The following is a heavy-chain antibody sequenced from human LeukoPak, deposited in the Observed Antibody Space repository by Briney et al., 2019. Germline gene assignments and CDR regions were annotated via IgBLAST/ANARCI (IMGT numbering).Heavy chain of an antibody. D-gene: IGHD3-22*01. CDR1: GFTFSSYA. V-gene: IGHV3-23*01. J-gene: IGHJ4*02. CDR2: ISGSGGST. CDR3: ACLSESRYYDSSGYYYGTGPAADY. Sequence: GGSLRLSCAASGFTFSSYAMSWVRQAPGKGLEWVSAISGSGGSTYYADSVKGRFTISRDNSKNTLYLQMNSLRAEDTAVYYCACLSESRYYDSSGYYYGTGPAADYWGQGTLVTVSS.